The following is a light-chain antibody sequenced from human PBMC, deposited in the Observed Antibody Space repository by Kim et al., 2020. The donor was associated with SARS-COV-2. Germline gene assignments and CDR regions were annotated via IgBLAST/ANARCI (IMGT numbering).Light chain of an antibody. CDR2: KAS. J-gene: IGKJ1*01. CDR3: QQYNAHRT. Sequence: DIQMTQSPSTLSASVGDRVTITCRASQNINSWLAWYQQKPGKAPKPLIYKASSLESGVPSRFSGSGSATEFTLTISLQPDDFATYYCQQYNAHRTFGQGTKVDIK. V-gene: IGKV1-5*03. CDR1: QNINSW.